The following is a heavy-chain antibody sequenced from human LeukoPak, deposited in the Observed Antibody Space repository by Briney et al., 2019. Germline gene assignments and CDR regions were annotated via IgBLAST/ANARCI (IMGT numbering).Heavy chain of an antibody. Sequence: GGSLRLSCAASGFSFSDAWMSWVRQIPGKGLEWVGRIESKTDGGTTDYAAPVKGRFTISRDDSKNTLYLQMNSPKTEDTAVYYCTRDRFYVWFDPWGQGTLVTVSS. CDR1: GFSFSDAW. CDR2: IESKTDGGTT. CDR3: TRDRFYVWFDP. V-gene: IGHV3-15*04. D-gene: IGHD3-16*01. J-gene: IGHJ5*02.